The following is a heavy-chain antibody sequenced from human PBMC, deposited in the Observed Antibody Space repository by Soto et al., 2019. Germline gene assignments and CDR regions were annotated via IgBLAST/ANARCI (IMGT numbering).Heavy chain of an antibody. J-gene: IGHJ4*02. V-gene: IGHV4-30-2*01. D-gene: IGHD3-10*01. Sequence: WSCFRQPPANALEWIRYIYRFGSTYYTPSLESRVNISLDTSKNQLSLKLSSVTAADTAVYYSASSPMVRGQLDNWGPGTLVTVS. CDR3: ASSPMVRGQLDN. CDR2: IYRFGST.